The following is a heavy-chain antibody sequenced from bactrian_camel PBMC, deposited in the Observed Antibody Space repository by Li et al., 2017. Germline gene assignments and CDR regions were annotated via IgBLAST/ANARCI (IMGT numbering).Heavy chain of an antibody. CDR3: AAVRYGGSWYPLCRARSADFGY. J-gene: IGHJ6*01. Sequence: VQLVESGGGSVQAGGSLRLSCVVSDNSNHCMAWFRQALGQAREGVATILTTDENIVYADSVKGRFTISKDNAKNTLYLQMNSLKPEDTAMYYCAAVRYGGSWYPLCRARSADFGYWGQGTQVTVS. D-gene: IGHD6*01. CDR1: DNSNHC. CDR2: ILTTDENI. V-gene: IGHV3S53*01.